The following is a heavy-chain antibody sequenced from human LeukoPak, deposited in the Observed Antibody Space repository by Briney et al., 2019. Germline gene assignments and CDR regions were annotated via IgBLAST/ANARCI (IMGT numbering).Heavy chain of an antibody. Sequence: SETLSLTCAVYGGSFSGYYWSWIRQPPGKGLEWIGEINHSGSTNYNPSLKSRVTISVDTYKNQFSLRLSSVTAADTAVYYCARGRPLYYDILTGYPNPLYYYYGMDVWGQGTTVTVSS. CDR1: GGSFSGYY. V-gene: IGHV4-34*01. CDR2: INHSGST. J-gene: IGHJ6*02. CDR3: ARGRPLYYDILTGYPNPLYYYYGMDV. D-gene: IGHD3-9*01.